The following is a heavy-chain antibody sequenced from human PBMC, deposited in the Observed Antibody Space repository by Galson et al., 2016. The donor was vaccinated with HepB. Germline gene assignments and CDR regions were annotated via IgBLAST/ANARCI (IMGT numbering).Heavy chain of an antibody. CDR3: ARHCSGGSCYHPDY. V-gene: IGHV5-10-1*01. D-gene: IGHD2-15*01. CDR1: GYSFTSYW. CDR2: IDPSGSYT. Sequence: QSGAEVKKPGESLRISCKTSGYSFTSYWISWVRQMPGNGLEWMGRIDPSGSYTKYSPFFRGHVTISVDKSTSTAYLEFTSLKSSDNAMYYCARHCSGGSCYHPDYWGQGTLVTVS. J-gene: IGHJ4*02.